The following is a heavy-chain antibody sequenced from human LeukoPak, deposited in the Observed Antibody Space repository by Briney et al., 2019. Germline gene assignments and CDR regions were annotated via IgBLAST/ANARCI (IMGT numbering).Heavy chain of an antibody. V-gene: IGHV3-30*02. D-gene: IGHD3-3*01. Sequence: GGSLRLSCATSGFTFSTYGIHWVRQAPGRGLEWVAFIQYDASSKYYADSVYGRFTISRDNSKNTLYLQMNSLRPDDTAVYYCEKSNALQFLEWTYYFDYWGQGTLVTVSS. CDR2: IQYDASSK. J-gene: IGHJ4*02. CDR3: EKSNALQFLEWTYYFDY. CDR1: GFTFSTYG.